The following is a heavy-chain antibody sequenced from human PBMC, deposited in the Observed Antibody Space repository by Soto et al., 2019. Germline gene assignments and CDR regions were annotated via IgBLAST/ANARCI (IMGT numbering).Heavy chain of an antibody. Sequence: PAGSLRLSCDASGFTFSSCVMSWVRQAPGKGLEWVSAISGSGGNTYFADSVKGRFTISRDNSKHTLYLQMNSLRVDDPALYYFTSGSTGGGSDPSVFEFWGKGTWVPVTS. CDR2: ISGSGGNT. V-gene: IGHV3-23*01. J-gene: IGHJ3*01. CDR3: TSGSTGGGSDPSVFEF. CDR1: GFTFSSCV. D-gene: IGHD2-21*02.